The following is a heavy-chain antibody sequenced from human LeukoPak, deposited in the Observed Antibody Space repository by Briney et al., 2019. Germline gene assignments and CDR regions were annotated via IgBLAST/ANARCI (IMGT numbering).Heavy chain of an antibody. D-gene: IGHD5-24*01. Sequence: SETLSLTCTVSGASLGSDPYYWGWIRQPPGKGLEWIGRILYTGNIYSNPSLKSRVTISVDTPKSQFSLKLSSVTAADTGVYYCARGRDAYKVGNTWGRGTLVTVSS. V-gene: IGHV4-39*01. J-gene: IGHJ5*02. CDR1: GASLGSDPYY. CDR2: ILYTGNI. CDR3: ARGRDAYKVGNT.